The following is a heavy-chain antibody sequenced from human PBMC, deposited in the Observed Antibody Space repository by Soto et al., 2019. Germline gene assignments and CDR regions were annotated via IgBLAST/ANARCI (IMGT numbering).Heavy chain of an antibody. CDR3: ARGRHVDTANFDY. CDR1: GYTFTGYY. D-gene: IGHD5-18*01. Sequence: QVQLVQSGAEVKKPGASVKVSCKASGYTFTGYYMHWVRQAPGQGLEWMGWINPNSGGTNYAQQFQGRVTMTRDTSISTAYMELSRLRSDDTAVYYCARGRHVDTANFDYCGQGTLVTVSS. CDR2: INPNSGGT. V-gene: IGHV1-2*02. J-gene: IGHJ4*02.